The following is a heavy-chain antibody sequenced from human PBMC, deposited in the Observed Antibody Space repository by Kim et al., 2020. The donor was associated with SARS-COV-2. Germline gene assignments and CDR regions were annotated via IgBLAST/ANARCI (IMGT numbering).Heavy chain of an antibody. Sequence: GGSLRLSCAGSGFSFGDYTMNWFRQAPGKGLEWVGLTRSKPLGGTTEYAASVKGRFTISRDDSKNIAYLQMNSLKTEDTAVYYCTRDMYLGWGQGTLVTVSS. CDR1: GFSFGDYT. V-gene: IGHV3-49*03. J-gene: IGHJ4*02. CDR3: TRDMYLG. D-gene: IGHD2-2*01. CDR2: TRSKPLGGTT.